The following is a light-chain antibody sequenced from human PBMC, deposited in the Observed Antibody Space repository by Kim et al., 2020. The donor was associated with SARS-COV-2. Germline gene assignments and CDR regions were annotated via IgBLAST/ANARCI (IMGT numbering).Light chain of an antibody. CDR1: QGISSW. J-gene: IGKJ4*01. CDR3: QQSHTTPLLT. Sequence: DIQMTQSPSSVSASVGDRVTITCRASQGISSWLIWYQQKPGKAPKLLIYAASSLQSGVPSRFSGSGSGTDFTLTISSLQPEDFATYYCQQSHTTPLLTFGGGTKVDIK. CDR2: AAS. V-gene: IGKV1-39*01.